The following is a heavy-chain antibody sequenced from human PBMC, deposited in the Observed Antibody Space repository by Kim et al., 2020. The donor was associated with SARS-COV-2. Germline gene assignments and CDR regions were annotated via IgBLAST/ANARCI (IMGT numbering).Heavy chain of an antibody. CDR1: GGSISSGYY. V-gene: IGHV4-39*01. CDR2: VYYSGTT. J-gene: IGHJ4*02. D-gene: IGHD3-22*01. Sequence: SETLSLTCTVSGGSISSGYYWGWIRQPPGKGLEWIATVYYSGTTYYNPSLKSRVTASVDTSNNQFSLRLSSVTAAATAVYYFAHDSSGYGRFDYWGQGTL. CDR3: AHDSSGYGRFDY.